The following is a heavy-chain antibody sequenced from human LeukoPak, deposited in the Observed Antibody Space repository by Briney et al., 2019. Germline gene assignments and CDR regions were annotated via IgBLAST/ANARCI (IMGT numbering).Heavy chain of an antibody. CDR3: ARDGRPTLRVWNDYYYMDV. CDR2: ISYDGSNK. V-gene: IGHV3-30*03. CDR1: GFTFSSYG. Sequence: GGSLRLSCAASGFTFSSYGKHWVRQAPGKGLEWVAVISYDGSNKYYADSVKGRFTISRDNSKNTLYLQMNSLRAEDTAVYYCARDGRPTLRVWNDYYYMDVWGKGTTVTVSS. J-gene: IGHJ6*03. D-gene: IGHD1-1*01.